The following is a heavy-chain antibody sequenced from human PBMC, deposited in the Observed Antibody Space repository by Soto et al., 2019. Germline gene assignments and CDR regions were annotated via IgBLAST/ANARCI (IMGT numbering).Heavy chain of an antibody. CDR3: ARGAPYNRFFDY. Sequence: WSWIRQLPGKGLEFIGYIYHSGSTNYNPSLKSRVTISVDTSRNQFSLRLSSVTAADTAVYYCARGAPYNRFFDYWGQGTLVTVSS. CDR2: IYHSGST. V-gene: IGHV4-59*01. J-gene: IGHJ4*02. D-gene: IGHD1-20*01.